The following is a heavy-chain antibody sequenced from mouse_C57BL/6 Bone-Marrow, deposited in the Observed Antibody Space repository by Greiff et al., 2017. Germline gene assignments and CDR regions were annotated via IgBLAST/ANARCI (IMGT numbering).Heavy chain of an antibody. CDR1: GYTFTGYW. Sequence: QVQLQQSGAELMKPGASVKLSCKATGYTFTGYWIEWVKQRPGHGLEWIGEILPGSGSTNYNEKFKGKATFTADTSSNTAYMQLSSRTTEDSAIYYCASGEKFYYYPLGFAYWGQGTLVTVSA. D-gene: IGHD1-1*01. CDR2: ILPGSGST. J-gene: IGHJ3*01. CDR3: ASGEKFYYYPLGFAY. V-gene: IGHV1-9*01.